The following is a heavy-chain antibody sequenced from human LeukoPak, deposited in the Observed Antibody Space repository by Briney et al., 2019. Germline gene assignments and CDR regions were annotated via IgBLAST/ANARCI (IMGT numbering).Heavy chain of an antibody. J-gene: IGHJ4*02. Sequence: GGSLRLSCAASGFTFSSYAMHWVRQAPGKGLEWVAVISYDGSNKYYADSVKGRFTISRDNSKNTLHLQMNSLRAEDTAVYYCARERERGYSYGSGFDYWGQGTLVTVSS. V-gene: IGHV3-30-3*01. CDR1: GFTFSSYA. CDR3: ARERERGYSYGSGFDY. CDR2: ISYDGSNK. D-gene: IGHD5-18*01.